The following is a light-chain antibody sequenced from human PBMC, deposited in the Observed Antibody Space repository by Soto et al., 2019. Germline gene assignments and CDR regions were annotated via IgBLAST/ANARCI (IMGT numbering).Light chain of an antibody. V-gene: IGKV1-39*01. Sequence: IQLTQSPSSLSASVGDRVSITCRASQSISTYVNWYQQKPGTAPNLLIYRASTLESGVPSRFSGSGSGTDFTLTISSLQPADFSTYYCQQSFSTPITFGQGTRLDIK. CDR1: QSISTY. J-gene: IGKJ5*01. CDR2: RAS. CDR3: QQSFSTPIT.